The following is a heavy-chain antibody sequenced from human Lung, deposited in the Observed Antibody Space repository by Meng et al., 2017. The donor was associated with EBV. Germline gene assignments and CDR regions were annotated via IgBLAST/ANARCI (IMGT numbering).Heavy chain of an antibody. V-gene: IGHV4-34*01. CDR2: INHSGST. D-gene: IGHD3-22*01. Sequence: GHVQWWGAGLCKPVGTLSRPWAVYGGAFSGYYWSWIRQPPGKGLEWIGEINHSGSTNYNPSLKSRVTISVDTSKNQFSLKLSSVTAADTAVYYCARGRIIGDSSGYSDYWGQGTLVTVSS. CDR1: GGAFSGYY. J-gene: IGHJ4*02. CDR3: ARGRIIGDSSGYSDY.